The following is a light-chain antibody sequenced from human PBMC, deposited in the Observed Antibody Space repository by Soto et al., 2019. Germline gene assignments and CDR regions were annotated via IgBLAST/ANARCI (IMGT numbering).Light chain of an antibody. Sequence: QSVLTQPASVSRSPGQSITISCTGTGSDISAYNYVSWYQQHPGKAPKLMIYEVGDRPSGLSNRFSGSKSGNTASLTISRLQTEDEADYYCSSYTSNNFYVFGTGTKVTVL. CDR3: SSYTSNNFYV. CDR2: EVG. J-gene: IGLJ1*01. V-gene: IGLV2-14*01. CDR1: GSDISAYNY.